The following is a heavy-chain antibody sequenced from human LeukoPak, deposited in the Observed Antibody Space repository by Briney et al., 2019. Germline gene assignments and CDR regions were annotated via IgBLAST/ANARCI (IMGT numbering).Heavy chain of an antibody. CDR2: ISGSGDST. D-gene: IGHD5-12*01. V-gene: IGHV3-23*01. CDR3: AKDRGRRDGYNLNYFDY. CDR1: GFTFSSYA. Sequence: GGSLRLSCAASGFTFSSYAMSWVRQAPGKGLEWVSAISGSGDSTYYADSVKGRFTISRDNSKNTLYLQMNSLRAEDTAVYYCAKDRGRRDGYNLNYFDYWGQGTLVTVSS. J-gene: IGHJ4*02.